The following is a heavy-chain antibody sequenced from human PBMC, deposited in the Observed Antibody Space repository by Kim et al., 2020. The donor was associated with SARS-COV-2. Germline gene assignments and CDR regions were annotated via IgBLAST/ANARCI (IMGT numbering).Heavy chain of an antibody. D-gene: IGHD6-13*01. CDR2: IYYSGST. CDR3: ARRRAAADNDY. J-gene: IGHJ4*02. CDR1: GGSISSSSYY. V-gene: IGHV4-39*01. Sequence: SETLSLTCTVSGGSISSSSYYWGWIRQPPGKGLEWIGSIYYSGSTYYNPSLKSRVTISVDTSKNQFSLKLSSVTAADTAVYYCARRRAAADNDYWGQGT.